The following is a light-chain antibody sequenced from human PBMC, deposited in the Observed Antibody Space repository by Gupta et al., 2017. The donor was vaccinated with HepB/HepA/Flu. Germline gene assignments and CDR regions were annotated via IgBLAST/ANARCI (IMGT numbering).Light chain of an antibody. J-gene: IGKJ4*01. CDR1: QGSSSY. CDR2: AAS. Sequence: DIQLTQSPSFLSASVGDRVTITCRASQGSSSYLAWYQQKPGKAPKLLIEAASTLQSGVPSRVSVSGSGTECTLTISSLKTEDVATDDCKQLNRDHVLILGEGTKVEIK. V-gene: IGKV1-9*01. CDR3: KQLNRDHVLI.